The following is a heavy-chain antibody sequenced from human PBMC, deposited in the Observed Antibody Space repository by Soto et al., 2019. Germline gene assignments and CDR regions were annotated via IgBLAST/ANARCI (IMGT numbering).Heavy chain of an antibody. CDR2: IYYSGST. D-gene: IGHD5-12*01. Sequence: QVQLQESGPGLVKPSQTLSLTCTVSGGSISSGGYYWSWIRQHPGKGLEWIGYIYYSGSTYYNPSLKSRVTISVDTSKNQFSLKLSSVTAADTAVYYCARAGPAPRDIVATGLDYWGQGTLVTVSS. V-gene: IGHV4-31*03. CDR3: ARAGPAPRDIVATGLDY. CDR1: GGSISSGGYY. J-gene: IGHJ4*02.